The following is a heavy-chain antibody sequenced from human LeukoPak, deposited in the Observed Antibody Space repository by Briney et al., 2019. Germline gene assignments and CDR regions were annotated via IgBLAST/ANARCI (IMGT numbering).Heavy chain of an antibody. V-gene: IGHV3-33*01. CDR3: ARAGVGAIYYFDY. CDR1: GFTFSNYG. Sequence: PGGSLRLSCAASGFTFSNYGMHWVRQAPGKGLEWVALIWYDGSNKYYADSVGGRFTISRDNSKNTLYLQMKSLRVEDTAVYYCARAGVGAIYYFDYWGQGTLVTVSS. D-gene: IGHD1-26*01. J-gene: IGHJ4*02. CDR2: IWYDGSNK.